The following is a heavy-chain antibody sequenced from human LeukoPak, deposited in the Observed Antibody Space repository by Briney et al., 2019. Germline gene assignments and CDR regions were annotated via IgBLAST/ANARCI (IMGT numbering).Heavy chain of an antibody. D-gene: IGHD2-15*01. CDR3: AKEKIWYCSGGSCPFGDY. CDR2: ISGSGGST. CDR1: GFTFSSYA. J-gene: IGHJ4*02. V-gene: IGHV3-23*01. Sequence: GGSLRLSCAASGFTFSSYAMSWVRQAPGKGLEWVSAISGSGGSTYYADSAKGRFTISRDNSKNTLYLQMNSLRAEDTAVYYCAKEKIWYCSGGSCPFGDYWGQGTLVTVSS.